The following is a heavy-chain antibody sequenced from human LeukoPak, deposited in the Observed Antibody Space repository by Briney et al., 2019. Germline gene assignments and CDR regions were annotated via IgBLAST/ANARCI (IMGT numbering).Heavy chain of an antibody. J-gene: IGHJ4*02. V-gene: IGHV4-34*01. CDR1: GVSFGRYS. D-gene: IGHD2-2*01. CDR2: INFSGYT. CDR3: ARVGSTPAKFDH. Sequence: PSETLSLTCAVSGVSFGRYSWTWIRQSPGKSLECIGEINFSGYTKYNPSLKSRVTMSVDTSKNQFSLKLASVTAADTAIYFCARVGSTPAKFDHWGQGTLVTVSS.